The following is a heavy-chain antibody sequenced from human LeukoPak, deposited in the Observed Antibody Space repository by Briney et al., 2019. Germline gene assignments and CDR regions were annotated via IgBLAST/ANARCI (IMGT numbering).Heavy chain of an antibody. CDR3: ASNTGTVFDY. CDR1: GGSISSYY. V-gene: IGHV4-59*01. D-gene: IGHD1-14*01. J-gene: IGHJ4*02. Sequence: SETLSLTCTVSGGSISSYYWSWIRQPPGKGLEWFGYVYYSGSTEYNPSLRSRVTISLEMSKHQFSLDLTSVTAADTAVYYCASNTGTVFDYWGQGALVTVSS. CDR2: VYYSGST.